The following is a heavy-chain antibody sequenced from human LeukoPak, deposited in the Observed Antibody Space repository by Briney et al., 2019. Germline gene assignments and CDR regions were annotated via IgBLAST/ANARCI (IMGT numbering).Heavy chain of an antibody. V-gene: IGHV3-11*04. D-gene: IGHD3-10*01. CDR1: GFTFSDYY. CDR3: ATLWFGELLYDY. J-gene: IGHJ4*02. Sequence: GGSLRLSCAASGFTFSDYYMSWIRQAPGGGLEWVSCISSSGSTIYYADSVKGRFTISRDNAKNSLYLQMNSLRAEDTAVYYCATLWFGELLYDYWGQGTLVTVSS. CDR2: ISSSGSTI.